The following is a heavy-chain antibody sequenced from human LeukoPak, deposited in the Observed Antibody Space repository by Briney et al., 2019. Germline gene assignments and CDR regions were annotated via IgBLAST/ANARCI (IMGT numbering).Heavy chain of an antibody. CDR3: ARVYRPIDYYDSSGYYTAGLDY. J-gene: IGHJ4*02. CDR1: GYTFTSYG. V-gene: IGHV1-46*01. CDR2: INPSGGST. D-gene: IGHD3-22*01. Sequence: ASVKVSCKASGYTFTSYGISWVRQAPGQGLEWMGIINPSGGSTSYAQKFQGRVTMTRDTSTSTVYMELSSLRSEDTAVYYCARVYRPIDYYDSSGYYTAGLDYWGQGTLVTVSS.